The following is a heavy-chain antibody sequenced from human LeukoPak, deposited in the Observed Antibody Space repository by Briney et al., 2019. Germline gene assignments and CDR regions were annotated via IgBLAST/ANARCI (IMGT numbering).Heavy chain of an antibody. V-gene: IGHV3-7*01. D-gene: IGHD6-19*01. CDR3: ARTVPGHPDDYFDY. J-gene: IGHJ4*02. CDR2: MNQDGSAI. Sequence: SGRSLRLSCAASGFTFSRHWMSWVRQAPGKGLERVAHMNQDGSAIYSIDSVKGRFTISRDNDKNSLYLHMSGLTVADTAVYYCARTVPGHPDDYFDYWGQGTLVTVSS. CDR1: GFTFSRHW.